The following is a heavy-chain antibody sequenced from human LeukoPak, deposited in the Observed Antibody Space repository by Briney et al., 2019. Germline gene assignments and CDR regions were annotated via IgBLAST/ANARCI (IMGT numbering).Heavy chain of an antibody. CDR1: NDSFSNYY. J-gene: IGHJ4*02. D-gene: IGHD5-24*01. CDR3: ARASMRRRDGYNRHYEIDY. Sequence: LETLSLTCTVSNDSFSNYYWTWIRQPPGKALEWIGYVYYSERTHYNPSLKSRVIISVDTAQNQFSPRLSSVTAADTAVYYGARASMRRRDGYNRHYEIDYWGQGTLVTVSS. CDR2: VYYSERT. V-gene: IGHV4-59*01.